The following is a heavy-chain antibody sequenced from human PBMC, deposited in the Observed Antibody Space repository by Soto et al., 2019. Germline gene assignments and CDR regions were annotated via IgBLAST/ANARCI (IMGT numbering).Heavy chain of an antibody. CDR3: ARDGSAAAGPTIITYLSGLHV. CDR1: GYTLTSYG. CDR2: ISGYNGNT. J-gene: IGHJ6*02. Sequence: ASVMLSCKDSGYTLTSYGFSWVRQAPGQGLEWMGWISGYNGNTNYTQNLQGRVTMTTDTSTNTAYMELRSLRSDDTAVYYCARDGSAAAGPTIITYLSGLHVWGQ. V-gene: IGHV1-18*01. D-gene: IGHD6-13*01.